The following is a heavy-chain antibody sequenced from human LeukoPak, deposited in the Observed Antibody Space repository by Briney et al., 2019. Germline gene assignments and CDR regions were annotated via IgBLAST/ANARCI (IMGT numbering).Heavy chain of an antibody. Sequence: SETLSLTCTVSGGSISSYYWSWIRQPAGKGLEWIGRIYTSGNTNYNPSLKSRVTMSVDTSKNQFSLKLSSVTAADTAVYYCARGMQPSYYDILTGFGPRDYYYYMDVWGKGTTVTISS. D-gene: IGHD3-9*01. CDR1: GGSISSYY. V-gene: IGHV4-4*07. J-gene: IGHJ6*03. CDR3: ARGMQPSYYDILTGFGPRDYYYYMDV. CDR2: IYTSGNT.